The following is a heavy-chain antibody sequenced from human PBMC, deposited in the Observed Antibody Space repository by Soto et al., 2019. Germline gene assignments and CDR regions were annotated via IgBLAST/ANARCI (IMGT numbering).Heavy chain of an antibody. CDR1: GYTFTSYG. V-gene: IGHV1-18*01. Sequence: QVQLVQSGAEVKKPGASVKVSCKASGYTFTSYGISWVRQAPGQGLEWMGWISAYNGNTNYAKKFQGRVTITTDTSTITPYMELRSLRSDVTAVYYCATGTTVDTGNSWGQGTLVTVSS. J-gene: IGHJ4*02. D-gene: IGHD4-17*01. CDR3: ATGTTVDTGNS. CDR2: ISAYNGNT.